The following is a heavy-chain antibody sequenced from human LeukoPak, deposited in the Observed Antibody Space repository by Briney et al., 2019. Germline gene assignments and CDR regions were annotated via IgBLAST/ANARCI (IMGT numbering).Heavy chain of an antibody. CDR2: IYPDSGGT. V-gene: IGHV1-2*02. J-gene: IGHJ4*02. Sequence: ASVKVSCKASGYTFTDYYMHWVRQAPGHGLEWMGWIYPDSGGTNYAQKFQGRVTMTTDTSTSTAYMELRSLRSDDTAVYYCARDAPYFYDTSGYPFDYWGQGTLVTVSS. D-gene: IGHD3-22*01. CDR1: GYTFTDYY. CDR3: ARDAPYFYDTSGYPFDY.